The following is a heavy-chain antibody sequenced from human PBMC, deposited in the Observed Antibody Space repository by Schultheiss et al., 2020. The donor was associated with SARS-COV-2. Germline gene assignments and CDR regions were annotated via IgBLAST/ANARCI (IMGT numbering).Heavy chain of an antibody. CDR2: ISGNGRNT. J-gene: IGHJ4*02. CDR3: AKSKAEAGLQSFDS. CDR1: GFTFSSYG. V-gene: IGHV3-23*01. Sequence: GGSLRLSCEASGFTFSSYGMSWVRQAPVRGLEWVASISGNGRNTNYADSVWGRFTVSSDNSKNTVYLQMNSLRGDDTAVYYCAKSKAEAGLQSFDSWGQGDPVTGSS. D-gene: IGHD6-13*01.